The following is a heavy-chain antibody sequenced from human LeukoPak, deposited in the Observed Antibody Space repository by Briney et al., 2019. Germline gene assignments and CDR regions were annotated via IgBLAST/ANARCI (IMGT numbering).Heavy chain of an antibody. CDR2: IIPIFGTA. V-gene: IGHV1-69*05. CDR3: ARDRTGKWATSHLLGY. D-gene: IGHD5-24*01. Sequence: ASVKVSCKASGGTFSSYAISWVRQAPGQGLEWMGGIIPIFGTANYAQKFQGRVTMTRDTSISTAYMELSRLRSDDTAVYYCARDRTGKWATSHLLGYWGQGTLVTVSS. J-gene: IGHJ4*02. CDR1: GGTFSSYA.